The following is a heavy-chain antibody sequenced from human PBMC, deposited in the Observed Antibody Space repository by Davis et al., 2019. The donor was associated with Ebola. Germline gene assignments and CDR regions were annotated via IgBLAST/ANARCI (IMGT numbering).Heavy chain of an antibody. J-gene: IGHJ6*02. CDR2: IYPGDSDT. CDR3: ARHLVATLGGMDV. V-gene: IGHV5-51*01. CDR1: GYSFTSYW. D-gene: IGHD5-12*01. Sequence: GESLKISCKGSGYSFTSYWIAWVRQMPGKGLEWMGIIYPGDSDTRYSPSFQGQVTISADKSISTAYLQWSSLKASDTAMYYCARHLVATLGGMDVWGQGTTVTVSS.